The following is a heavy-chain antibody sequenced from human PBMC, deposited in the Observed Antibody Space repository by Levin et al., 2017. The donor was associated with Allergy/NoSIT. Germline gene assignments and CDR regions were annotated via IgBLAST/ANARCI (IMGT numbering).Heavy chain of an antibody. V-gene: IGHV3-7*01. D-gene: IGHD3-22*01. CDR1: GFTFSSYW. CDR3: ARDPYYYDSSGPKRGAFDI. J-gene: IGHJ3*02. Sequence: SCAASGFTFSSYWMSWVRQAPGKGLEWVANIKQDGSEKYYVDSVKGRFTISRDNAKNSLYLQMNSLRAEDTAVYYCARDPYYYDSSGPKRGAFDIWGQGTMVTVSS. CDR2: IKQDGSEK.